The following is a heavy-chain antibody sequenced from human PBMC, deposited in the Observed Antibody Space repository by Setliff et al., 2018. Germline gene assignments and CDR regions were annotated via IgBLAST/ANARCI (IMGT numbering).Heavy chain of an antibody. CDR2: INYGGDT. V-gene: IGHV4-59*04. J-gene: IGHJ6*03. D-gene: IGHD4-4*01. Sequence: SETLSLTCTVSGGSISSYYWSWIRQPPGKGLEWIGQINYGGDTIYNPSFKSRVIVSEDTAKNHFSLTMTSVTAADTALYFCARGFPVTSYRSHYYMDVWGEGTTVTVSS. CDR1: GGSISSYY. CDR3: ARGFPVTSYRSHYYMDV.